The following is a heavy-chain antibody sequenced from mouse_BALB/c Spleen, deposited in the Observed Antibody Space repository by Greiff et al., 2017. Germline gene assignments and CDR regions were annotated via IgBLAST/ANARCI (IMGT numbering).Heavy chain of an antibody. Sequence: EVMLVESGGGLVKPGGSLKLSCAASGFTFSSYAMSWVRQTPEKRLEWVASISSGGSTYYPDSVKGRFTISRDNARNILYLQMSSLRSEDTAMYYCARVRSYASWGQGTLVTVSA. J-gene: IGHJ3*01. CDR2: ISSGGST. D-gene: IGHD1-1*01. CDR1: GFTFSSYA. V-gene: IGHV5-6-5*01. CDR3: ARVRSYAS.